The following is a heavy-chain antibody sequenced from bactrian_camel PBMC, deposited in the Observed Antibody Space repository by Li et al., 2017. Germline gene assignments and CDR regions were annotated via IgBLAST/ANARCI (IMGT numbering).Heavy chain of an antibody. CDR2: INTRYGSL. D-gene: IGHD1*01. CDR1: GDTASIYY. V-gene: IGHV3S1*01. Sequence: QVQLVESGGGSAQAGGSMRLSCAVSGDTASIYYMAWFRQAPGKEREGVARINTRYGSLYYADSVKGRFTISQGNSKNSLYLQMNSLKPEDTAMYYCAASRGVASLSAMTYAYWGQGTQVTVS. J-gene: IGHJ4*01. CDR3: AASRGVASLSAMTYAY.